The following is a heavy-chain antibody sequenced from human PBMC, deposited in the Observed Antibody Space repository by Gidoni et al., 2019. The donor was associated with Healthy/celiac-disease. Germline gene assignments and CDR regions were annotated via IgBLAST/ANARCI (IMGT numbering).Heavy chain of an antibody. D-gene: IGHD4-17*01. V-gene: IGHV1-69*04. J-gene: IGHJ6*03. CDR3: ARDDYVYYYYYMDV. CDR1: GGTLSSYA. Sequence: QVQLVQSGAEVKKPGSSAKVSCQASGGTLSSYAISWVRQAPGQGLEWMGRIIPILGIANYAQKFQGRVTITADKSTSTAYMELSSLRSEDTAVYYCARDDYVYYYYYMDVWGKGTTVTVSS. CDR2: IIPILGIA.